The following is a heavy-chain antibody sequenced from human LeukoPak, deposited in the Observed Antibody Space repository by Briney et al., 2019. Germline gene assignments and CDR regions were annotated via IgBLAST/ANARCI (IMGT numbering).Heavy chain of an antibody. J-gene: IGHJ4*02. CDR3: AMPHDTEYYFDY. Sequence: GRSLRLSCAASGFTFSSYAMHWVRQAPGKGLEGVAVISYDGSNKYYADSVKGRFTISRDNSKNTLYLQMNGLRAEDTAVYYCAMPHDTEYYFDYWGQGTLVTVSS. CDR1: GFTFSSYA. V-gene: IGHV3-30*04. CDR2: ISYDGSNK.